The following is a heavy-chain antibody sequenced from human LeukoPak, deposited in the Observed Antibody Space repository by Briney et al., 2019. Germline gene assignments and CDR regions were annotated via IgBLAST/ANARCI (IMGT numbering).Heavy chain of an antibody. V-gene: IGHV3-21*04. CDR3: AKSPYDYGDYEAGDWFDP. CDR2: ISTSSSYI. D-gene: IGHD4-17*01. CDR1: GFTFSSYT. Sequence: PGGSLRLSCAASGFTFSSYTMNWVRQAPGKGLEWVSSISTSSSYICYADSVKGRFTISRDNAKESLYLQMNSLRAEDTAVYYCAKSPYDYGDYEAGDWFDPWGQGTLVTVSS. J-gene: IGHJ5*02.